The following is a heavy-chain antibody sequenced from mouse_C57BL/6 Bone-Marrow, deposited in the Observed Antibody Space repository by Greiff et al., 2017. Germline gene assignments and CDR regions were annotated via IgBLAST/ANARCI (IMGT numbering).Heavy chain of an antibody. CDR3: ARSSLAWFAY. Sequence: QVQLQQSGAELAKPGASVKLSCKASGYTFTSYWMHWVKQRPGQGLEWIGYINPSSGYTKYNQKFKDKATLTADKYSSTAYMQLSSLTYEYSAVYYCARSSLAWFAYWGQGTLVTVSA. CDR2: INPSSGYT. CDR1: GYTFTSYW. V-gene: IGHV1-7*01. D-gene: IGHD4-1*01. J-gene: IGHJ3*01.